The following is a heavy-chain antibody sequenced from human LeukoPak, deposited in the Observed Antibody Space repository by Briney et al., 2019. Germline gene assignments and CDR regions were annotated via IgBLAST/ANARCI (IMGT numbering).Heavy chain of an antibody. J-gene: IGHJ5*02. Sequence: GGSLRLSCAASGFTFDDYAMHWVRQAPGKGLEWVSGISWNSGSIGYADSVKGRFTISRDNAKNSLYLQMNSLRAEDTALYYCAKDSIAGKTRGQGWFDPWGQGTLVTVSS. D-gene: IGHD1-7*01. CDR1: GFTFDDYA. CDR2: ISWNSGSI. V-gene: IGHV3-9*01. CDR3: AKDSIAGKTRGQGWFDP.